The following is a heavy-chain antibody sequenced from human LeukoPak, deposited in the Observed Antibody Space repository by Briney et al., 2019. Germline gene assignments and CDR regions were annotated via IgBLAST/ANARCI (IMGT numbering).Heavy chain of an antibody. CDR2: ISIGYNNI. J-gene: IGHJ4*02. V-gene: IGHV3-21*01. CDR3: ARADIVVVPADPFDL. CDR1: GFAFSSFS. D-gene: IGHD2-15*01. Sequence: GGSLRLSCVASGFAFSSFSMNWVRQAPGKGLEWFASISIGYNNIFYADSVKGRFTISRDNAQNSVYLQMNSLRSEDTAVYYCARADIVVVPADPFDLWGQGTLLTVSS.